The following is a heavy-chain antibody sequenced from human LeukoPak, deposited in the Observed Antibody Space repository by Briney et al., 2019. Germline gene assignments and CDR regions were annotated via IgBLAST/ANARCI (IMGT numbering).Heavy chain of an antibody. V-gene: IGHV4-34*01. CDR2: INHSGST. Sequence: SETLSLTCAVYGGSFSGYYWSWIRQPPGKGLEWIGEINHSGSTNYNPSLKSRVTISVDTSKNQFSLKLSSVTAADTAVYYCARKFWGLVAAAPYDYWGQGTLVTVSS. CDR3: ARKFWGLVAAAPYDY. D-gene: IGHD6-13*01. CDR1: GGSFSGYY. J-gene: IGHJ4*02.